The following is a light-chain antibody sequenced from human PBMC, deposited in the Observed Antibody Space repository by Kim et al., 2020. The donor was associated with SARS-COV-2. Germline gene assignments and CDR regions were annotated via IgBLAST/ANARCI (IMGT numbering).Light chain of an antibody. J-gene: IGLJ1*01. V-gene: IGLV3-1*01. CDR1: KLGDKY. Sequence: SVSPGQTVSITCAGDKLGDKYACWSQQKPGQSPVLVIYQDSKRPSGIPERFSGSNSGNTATLTISGTQAMDEADYYCQAWDSSTEVFGTGTKFTVL. CDR2: QDS. CDR3: QAWDSSTEV.